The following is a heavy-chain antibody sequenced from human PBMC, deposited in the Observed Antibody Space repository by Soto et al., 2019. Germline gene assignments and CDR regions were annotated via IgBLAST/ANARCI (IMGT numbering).Heavy chain of an antibody. CDR1: GGTFSSYA. J-gene: IGHJ4*02. Sequence: ASVKVSCKASGGTFSSYAISWVRQAPGQGLEWMGGIIPIFGTANYAQKFQGRVTITADESTSTAYMELSSLRSEDTAVYYCARAVGSYQSFYFDYWGQGTLVTVYS. V-gene: IGHV1-69*13. D-gene: IGHD1-26*01. CDR2: IIPIFGTA. CDR3: ARAVGSYQSFYFDY.